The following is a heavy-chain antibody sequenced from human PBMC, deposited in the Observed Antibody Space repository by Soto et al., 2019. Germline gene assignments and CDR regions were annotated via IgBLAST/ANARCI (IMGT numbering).Heavy chain of an antibody. CDR1: GYTFTSYG. Sequence: GASVKVSCKASGYTFTSYGISWVRQAPGQGLEWMGWISAYNGNTNYAQKLQGRVTMTTDTSTSTAYMELRSLRSDDTAVYYCARIDVFVVAATPYDAFDIWGQGTMVTVSS. D-gene: IGHD2-15*01. CDR2: ISAYNGNT. V-gene: IGHV1-18*01. CDR3: ARIDVFVVAATPYDAFDI. J-gene: IGHJ3*02.